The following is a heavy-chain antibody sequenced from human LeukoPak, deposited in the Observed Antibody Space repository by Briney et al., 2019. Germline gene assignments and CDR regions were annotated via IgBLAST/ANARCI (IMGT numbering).Heavy chain of an antibody. D-gene: IGHD6-19*01. CDR2: IIPIFGTA. CDR3: ARSEAAVAVNPFDY. Sequence: GASVKVSCKASGYTFTGYYMHWVRQAPGQGLEWMGGIIPIFGTANYAQKFQGRVTITADESTSTAYMELSSLRSEDTAVYYCARSEAAVAVNPFDYWGQGTLVTVSS. J-gene: IGHJ4*02. CDR1: GYTFTGYY. V-gene: IGHV1-69*13.